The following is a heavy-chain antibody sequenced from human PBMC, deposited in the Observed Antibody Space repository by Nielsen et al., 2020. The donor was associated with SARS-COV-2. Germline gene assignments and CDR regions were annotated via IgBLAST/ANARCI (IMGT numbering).Heavy chain of an antibody. D-gene: IGHD3-10*01. V-gene: IGHV4-59*12. CDR1: GGSISSYY. Sequence: SETLSLTCTVSGGSISSYYWSWIRQPPGKGLEWIGYIYYSGSTNYNPSLKSRVTISVDKSKNQFSLKLSSVTAADTAVYYCARIITMIRGVIISRRLYYMDVWGKGTTVTVSS. J-gene: IGHJ6*03. CDR2: IYYSGST. CDR3: ARIITMIRGVIISRRLYYMDV.